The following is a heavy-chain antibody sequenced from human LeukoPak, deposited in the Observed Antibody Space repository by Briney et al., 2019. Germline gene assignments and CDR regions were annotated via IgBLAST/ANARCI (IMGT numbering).Heavy chain of an antibody. CDR1: GFTFDDYA. CDR3: AKDIERMATIPDY. Sequence: GRSLRLSCAASGFTFDDYAMHWVRQAPGKGLEWVSGISWNSGSIGYADSVKGRFTISRDNAKNSLYLQMNSLRAEDTALYYCAKDIERMATIPDYWGQGTLVTVSS. CDR2: ISWNSGSI. D-gene: IGHD5-24*01. J-gene: IGHJ4*02. V-gene: IGHV3-9*01.